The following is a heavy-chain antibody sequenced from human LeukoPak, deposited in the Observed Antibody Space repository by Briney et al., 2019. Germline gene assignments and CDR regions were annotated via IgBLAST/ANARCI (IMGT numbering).Heavy chain of an antibody. J-gene: IGHJ5*02. Sequence: GGSLRLSCAASGFTFSSYSMNWVRQAPGKGLEWVSSISSSSSYIYYADSVKGRFTISRDNAKNSLYLQMNSLRAEDTAVYYCARGSQRVASQDNWFDPWGQGTLVTVSS. V-gene: IGHV3-21*01. CDR2: ISSSSSYI. CDR3: ARGSQRVASQDNWFDP. D-gene: IGHD5-12*01. CDR1: GFTFSSYS.